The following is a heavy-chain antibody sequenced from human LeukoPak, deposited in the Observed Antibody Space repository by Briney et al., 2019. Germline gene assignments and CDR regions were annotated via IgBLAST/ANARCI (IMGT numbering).Heavy chain of an antibody. Sequence: SETLSLTCTVSGGSISSSSYYWGWIRQPPGKGLEWIGSIYYSGSTYYNPSLKSRVTISVDTSKNQFSLKLSSVTAADTAVYYCARQGTSSGWYNYWGQGTLVTVSS. J-gene: IGHJ4*02. CDR2: IYYSGST. CDR3: ARQGTSSGWYNY. D-gene: IGHD6-19*01. V-gene: IGHV4-39*01. CDR1: GGSISSSSYY.